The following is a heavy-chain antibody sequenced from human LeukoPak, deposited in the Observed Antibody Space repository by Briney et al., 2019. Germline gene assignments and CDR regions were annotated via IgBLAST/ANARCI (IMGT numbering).Heavy chain of an antibody. Sequence: SETLSLTCADYGGSFSGYYWSWIRQPPGKGLEWIGEINHSGSTNYNPSLKSRVTISVDTSKNQFSLKLSSVTAADTAVYYCARVSGSYYGIDYWGQGTLVTVSS. V-gene: IGHV4-34*01. CDR1: GGSFSGYY. CDR3: ARVSGSYYGIDY. CDR2: INHSGST. J-gene: IGHJ4*02. D-gene: IGHD1-26*01.